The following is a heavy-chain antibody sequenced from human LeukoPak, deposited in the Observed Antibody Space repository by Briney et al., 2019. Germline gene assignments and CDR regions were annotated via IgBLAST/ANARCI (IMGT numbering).Heavy chain of an antibody. J-gene: IGHJ4*02. D-gene: IGHD2-15*01. CDR1: GLTFSNYW. Sequence: PGGSLRLSCAASGLTFSNYWMSWVRQAPGKGLEWVANIKQDGSEKYYVDSVKGRFTISRDNAKNSLYLQMNSLRAEDTALYYCARSVAASRDYWGQGTLVTVSS. CDR2: IKQDGSEK. CDR3: ARSVAASRDY. V-gene: IGHV3-7*03.